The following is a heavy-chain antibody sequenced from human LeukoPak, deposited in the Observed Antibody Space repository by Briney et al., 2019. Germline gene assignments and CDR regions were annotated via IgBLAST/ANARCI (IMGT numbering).Heavy chain of an antibody. V-gene: IGHV3-23*01. CDR2: ISTSGDRT. CDR3: ARSAVGTSCCTAVDY. CDR1: GFTFNRNA. Sequence: GGSLRLSCAASGFTFNRNAISWVRQAPGKGLEWVSGISTSGDRTYYADSVKGRFTISRDNSKNTLYLQMNSLRAEDTAEYYCARSAVGTSCCTAVDYWGQGTLVTVSS. D-gene: IGHD1-26*01. J-gene: IGHJ4*02.